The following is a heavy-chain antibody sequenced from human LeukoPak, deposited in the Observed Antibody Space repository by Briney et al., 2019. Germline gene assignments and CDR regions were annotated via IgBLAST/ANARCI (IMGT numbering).Heavy chain of an antibody. CDR2: INPNSGGT. CDR1: GYTFTGYY. D-gene: IGHD3-3*01. V-gene: IGHV1-2*02. J-gene: IGHJ4*02. Sequence: ASVKVSCKASGYTFTGYYMHWVRQAPGQGLEWMGWINPNSGGTNYAQKFQGRVTMTRDTPISTAYMELSRLRSDDTAVYYCARRRVTIFGVVPVDYWGQGTLVTVSS. CDR3: ARRRVTIFGVVPVDY.